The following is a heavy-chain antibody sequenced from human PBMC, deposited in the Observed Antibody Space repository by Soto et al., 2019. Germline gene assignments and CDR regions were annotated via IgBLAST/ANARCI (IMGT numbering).Heavy chain of an antibody. D-gene: IGHD3-3*01. CDR1: GYTFTSYG. J-gene: IGHJ4*02. CDR3: ARDQDYDFWSGYYVVDY. Sequence: GASVKVSCKASGYTFTSYGISWVRQAPGQGLEWMGRISAYNGNTNYAQKLQGRVTMTTDTSTSTDYMELRSLRSDDTAVYYCARDQDYDFWSGYYVVDYWGQGTLVTVSS. CDR2: ISAYNGNT. V-gene: IGHV1-18*01.